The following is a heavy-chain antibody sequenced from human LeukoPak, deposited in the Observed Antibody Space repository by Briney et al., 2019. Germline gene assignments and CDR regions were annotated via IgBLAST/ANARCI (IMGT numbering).Heavy chain of an antibody. CDR3: ARVAVVADTFDY. CDR1: GGSISSSNW. J-gene: IGHJ4*02. D-gene: IGHD2-15*01. V-gene: IGHV4-4*02. Sequence: SETLSLTCAVSGGSISSSNWWSWVRQPPGKGLEWIGEIYHSGSTNYNPSVKSRVTISVDKSKNQFSLKLSSVTAADTAVYSCARVAVVADTFDYWGQGTLATVSS. CDR2: IYHSGST.